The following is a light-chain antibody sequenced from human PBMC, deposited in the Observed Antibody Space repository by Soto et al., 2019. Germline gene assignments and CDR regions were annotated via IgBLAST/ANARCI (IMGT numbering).Light chain of an antibody. CDR3: QAWDSSSYVV. Sequence: SSELTQPPSVSVSPGQTASITCSGDKLGDKYACWYQQKPGQSPVLVIDQDSKRPSGIPERFSGSNSGNTATLTISGTQAMDEADYYCQAWDSSSYVVFGGGTKLTVL. CDR1: KLGDKY. J-gene: IGLJ2*01. CDR2: QDS. V-gene: IGLV3-1*01.